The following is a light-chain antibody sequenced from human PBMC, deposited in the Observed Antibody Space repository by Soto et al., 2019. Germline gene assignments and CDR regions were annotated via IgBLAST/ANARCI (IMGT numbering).Light chain of an antibody. Sequence: DIQMPQSPSTLSASVGDRVTITCRASQSFGRWVAWYQQKPGKAPELLIYKTSTLERGVPSRFSGSGSGTEFTLTISSLQPDDFATSDCQEYKTGPGYNFGQGTRLEIK. J-gene: IGKJ2*01. CDR3: QEYKTGPGYN. CDR1: QSFGRW. CDR2: KTS. V-gene: IGKV1-5*03.